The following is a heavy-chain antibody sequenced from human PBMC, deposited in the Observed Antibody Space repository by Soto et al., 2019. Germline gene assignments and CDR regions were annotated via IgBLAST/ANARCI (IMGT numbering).Heavy chain of an antibody. V-gene: IGHV5-51*01. Sequence: GESLKISCKGSGYSFTSYWIGWVRQMPGKGLEWMGIIYPGDSDTRYSPSFQGQVTISADKSISTAYLQWSSLKASDTAMYYCAGGGVRGVITRTRDYEGRDVWGQGTTFTVSS. J-gene: IGHJ6*02. CDR2: IYPGDSDT. CDR3: AGGGVRGVITRTRDYEGRDV. CDR1: GYSFTSYW. D-gene: IGHD3-10*01.